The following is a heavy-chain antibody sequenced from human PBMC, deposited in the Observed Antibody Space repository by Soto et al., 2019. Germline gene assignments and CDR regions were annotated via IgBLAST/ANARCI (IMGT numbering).Heavy chain of an antibody. CDR2: IDSSTKYT. CDR1: GFTFRDYY. CDR3: AREYYYTMDV. Sequence: QVQLVESGGGLVRPGGSLRLSCEASGFTFRDYYMTWFRQAPGKGLEWLSYIDSSTKYTNYADSVKGRFTISRDNAKNSLYLQMNSLSADDTAVYYCAREYYYTMDVWGQGTMVNVSS. J-gene: IGHJ6*02. V-gene: IGHV3-11*05.